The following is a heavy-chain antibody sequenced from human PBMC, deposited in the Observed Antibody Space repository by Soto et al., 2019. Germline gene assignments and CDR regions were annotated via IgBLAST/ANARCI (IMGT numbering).Heavy chain of an antibody. D-gene: IGHD3-22*01. Sequence: PSETLSLTCTVSGGSISSSSYYWGWIRQPPGKGLEWIGSIYYSGSTYYNPSLKSRVTISVDTSKNQFSLKLSSVTAADTAVYYCAGGPDYDSSGYYYVAPDYWGQGTLVTVSS. J-gene: IGHJ4*02. CDR3: AGGPDYDSSGYYYVAPDY. CDR2: IYYSGST. CDR1: GGSISSSSYY. V-gene: IGHV4-39*01.